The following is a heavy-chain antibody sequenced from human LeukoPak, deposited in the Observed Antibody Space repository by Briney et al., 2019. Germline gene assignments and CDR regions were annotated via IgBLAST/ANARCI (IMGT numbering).Heavy chain of an antibody. V-gene: IGHV1-2*04. D-gene: IGHD3-22*01. CDR2: INPNNFDS. CDR1: GCTFTDYY. J-gene: IGHJ1*01. CDR3: ARERNSGYSSLGP. Sequence: ASVKVSCKASGCTFTDYYIHCVRQAPGQGLEWMGWINPNNFDSKYAQKFQGSVTMTRDTSIATAYMELRRLTSDDTAVYYCARERNSGYSSLGPWGQGTLVTVSS.